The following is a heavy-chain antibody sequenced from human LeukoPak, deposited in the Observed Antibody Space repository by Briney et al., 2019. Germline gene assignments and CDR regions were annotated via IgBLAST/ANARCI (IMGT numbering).Heavy chain of an antibody. V-gene: IGHV1-2*02. CDR1: GYTFTGYY. J-gene: IGHJ4*02. CDR2: INPNSGGT. D-gene: IGHD2-21*02. CDR3: AREVVTAIGGGIDY. Sequence: ASVKVSCKASGYTFTGYYMHWVRQAPGQGLEWMGWINPNSGGTNYAQKFQGRVTMTRDMSTSTVYMELSSLRSEDTAVYYCAREVVTAIGGGIDYWGQGTLVTVSS.